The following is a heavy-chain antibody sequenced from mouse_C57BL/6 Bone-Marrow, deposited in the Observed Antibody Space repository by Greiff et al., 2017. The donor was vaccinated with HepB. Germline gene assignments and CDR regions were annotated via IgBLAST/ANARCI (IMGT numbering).Heavy chain of an antibody. Sequence: QVQLKQPGAELVMPGASVKLSCKASGYTFTSYWMHWVKQRPGQGLEWIGEIDPSDSYTNYNQKFKGKSTLTVDKSSSTAYMQLSSLTSEDSAVYYCAREMITTGGYYFYYWGQGTTLTVSS. CDR1: GYTFTSYW. J-gene: IGHJ2*01. V-gene: IGHV1-69*01. D-gene: IGHD2-4*01. CDR3: AREMITTGGYYFYY. CDR2: IDPSDSYT.